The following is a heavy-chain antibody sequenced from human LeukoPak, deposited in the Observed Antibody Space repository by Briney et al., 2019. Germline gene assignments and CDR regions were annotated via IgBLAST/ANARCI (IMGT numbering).Heavy chain of an antibody. CDR1: GFTFSSYA. CDR3: AKFGFWSGYYKDYFDY. V-gene: IGHV3-23*01. Sequence: GGSLRLSCAASGFTFSSYAMSWVRQAPGKGLEWVSAISGSGGSTYYADSVKGRFTISRDNSKNTLYLQMNSLRAEDTAVYYCAKFGFWSGYYKDYFDYWGQGTLVTVSS. J-gene: IGHJ4*02. D-gene: IGHD3-3*01. CDR2: ISGSGGST.